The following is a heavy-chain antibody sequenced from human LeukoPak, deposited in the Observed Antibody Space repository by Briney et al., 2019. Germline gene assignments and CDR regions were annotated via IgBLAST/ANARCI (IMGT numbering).Heavy chain of an antibody. V-gene: IGHV3-33*01. CDR2: IWYDGSNK. CDR1: GFTFSSYG. J-gene: IGHJ4*02. D-gene: IGHD3-22*01. CDR3: ARVRSFFYDDSGYYHPKYYFDY. Sequence: GGSLRLSCAASGFTFSSYGMHWVRQAPGKGLEWVAVIWYDGSNKYYADSVKGRFTISRDNSKNTLYLQMNSLRAEDTAVYFCARVRSFFYDDSGYYHPKYYFDYWGQGALVTVSS.